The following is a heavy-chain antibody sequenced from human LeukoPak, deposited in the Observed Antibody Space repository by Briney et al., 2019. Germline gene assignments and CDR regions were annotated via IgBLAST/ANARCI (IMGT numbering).Heavy chain of an antibody. V-gene: IGHV1-2*02. CDR2: INPSSGGT. Sequence: ASVKVSCKASGYRFTASYMHWVRQALGQGLEWLGWINPSSGGTKYAPKFQGRVTLTRDTSINTAYMELTSLRSDDTAMYYCAKEFPPGATRDLDFWGQGTLVTVSS. CDR3: AKEFPPGATRDLDF. J-gene: IGHJ4*02. CDR1: GYRFTASY. D-gene: IGHD1-26*01.